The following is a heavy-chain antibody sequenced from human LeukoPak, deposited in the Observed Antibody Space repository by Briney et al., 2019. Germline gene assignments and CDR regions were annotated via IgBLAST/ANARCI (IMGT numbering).Heavy chain of an antibody. D-gene: IGHD2-15*01. CDR2: IYPGDSDT. CDR1: GYSFTSYW. Sequence: GGALQISFKGSGYSFTSYWIGGGRPMPGKGVGWMGIIYPGDSDTRYSPSFQGQVTISADNSIRTAYLQWSSLKASDTAMYYCARHSLYSSGGSSYSVWFDPWGQGTLVTVSS. J-gene: IGHJ5*02. V-gene: IGHV5-51*01. CDR3: ARHSLYSSGGSSYSVWFDP.